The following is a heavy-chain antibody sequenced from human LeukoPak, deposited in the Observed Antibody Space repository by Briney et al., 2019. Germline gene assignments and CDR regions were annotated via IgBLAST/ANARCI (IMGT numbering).Heavy chain of an antibody. CDR3: ARREFNGGCSRTSCYEGNWFDP. Sequence: GASLKISCKGSGYSFTSYWIGWVRQMPGKGLEWMVIIYPGDSDTRYSPSFQGQVTISADKSISTAYLQWSSLKASDTAMYYCARREFNGGCSRTSCYEGNWFDPGGQGTLVTVSS. V-gene: IGHV5-51*01. D-gene: IGHD2-2*01. J-gene: IGHJ5*02. CDR2: IYPGDSDT. CDR1: GYSFTSYW.